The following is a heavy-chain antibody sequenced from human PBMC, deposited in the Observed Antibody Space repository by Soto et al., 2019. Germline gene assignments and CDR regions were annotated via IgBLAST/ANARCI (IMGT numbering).Heavy chain of an antibody. CDR2: INPNSGNI. CDR1: GNTFTSYD. J-gene: IGHJ4*02. D-gene: IGHD3-10*01. Sequence: ASVKVSCKASGNTFTSYDINWVRQATGHGLEWMGWINPNSGNIGYAQKFQGRVTMTRDTAIRTAYMEVSRLRSDDTAVYYCAGGRASASYYLLECCGKGTLVAVCS. CDR3: AGGRASASYYLLEC. V-gene: IGHV1-8*01.